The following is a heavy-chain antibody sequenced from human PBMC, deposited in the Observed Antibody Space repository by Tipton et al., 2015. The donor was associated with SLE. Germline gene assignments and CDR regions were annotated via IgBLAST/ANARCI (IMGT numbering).Heavy chain of an antibody. CDR2: IYYSGSS. CDR3: AGVYDYIWGSHRFDY. V-gene: IGHV4-39*02. D-gene: IGHD3-16*02. Sequence: TLSLTCTVSGGSIISDSYYWGWIRQPPGKGLEWIGSIYYSGSSYYNPSLKSRVTISVDASKNHFSLKLNSVTAADTAVYYCAGVYDYIWGSHRFDYWGQGKLVTVSS. J-gene: IGHJ4*02. CDR1: GGSIISDSYY.